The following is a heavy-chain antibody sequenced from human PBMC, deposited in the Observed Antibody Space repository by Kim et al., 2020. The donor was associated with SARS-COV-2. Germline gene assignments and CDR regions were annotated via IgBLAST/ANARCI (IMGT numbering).Heavy chain of an antibody. D-gene: IGHD3-3*01. CDR3: SNLVDFCSVPQSPFDY. J-gene: IGHJ4*01. CDR2: INHRGDT. V-gene: IGHV4-34*01. CDR1: TDSRSEYQ. Sequence: SETLSLTCPINTDSRSEYQCSWIRQSPGKGLEWIGEINHRGDTKYNPSLKRRVSISLDRSTNLVALRLTSVTAADTAEYFCSNLVDFCSVPQSPFDYWG.